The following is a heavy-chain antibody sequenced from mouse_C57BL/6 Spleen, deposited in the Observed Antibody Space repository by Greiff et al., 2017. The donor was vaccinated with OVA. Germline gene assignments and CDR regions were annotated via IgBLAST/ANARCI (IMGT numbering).Heavy chain of an antibody. CDR3: APPLRQGSSY. CDR2: IWSGGST. Sequence: QVQLQQSGPGLVQPSQSLSITCTVSGFSLTSYGVHWVRQSPGKGLEWLGVIWSGGSTDYNAAFISRLSISKDNSKSQVFFKMNSLQADDTAIYYCAPPLRQGSSYWGQGTLVTVSA. J-gene: IGHJ3*01. V-gene: IGHV2-2*01. D-gene: IGHD2-12*01. CDR1: GFSLTSYG.